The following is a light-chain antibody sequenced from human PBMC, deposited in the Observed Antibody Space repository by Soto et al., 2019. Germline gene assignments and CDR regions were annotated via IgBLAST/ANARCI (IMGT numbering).Light chain of an antibody. CDR3: QQFDGSLWT. CDR1: QSFNTY. Sequence: DIVMTQSPAILSVSPGDRATLSCRASQSFNTYLAWFQHKAGQAPRLLIFGASTRAAGVPARFSGGGSGTDFTLTISRLEPEDFAVYCCQQFDGSLWTFGQGTKVDIK. CDR2: GAS. V-gene: IGKV3-15*01. J-gene: IGKJ1*01.